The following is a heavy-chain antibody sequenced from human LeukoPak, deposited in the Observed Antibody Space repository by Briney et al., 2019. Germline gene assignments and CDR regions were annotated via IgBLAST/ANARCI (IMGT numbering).Heavy chain of an antibody. CDR1: GFTFSSYW. Sequence: PGGSLRLSCAASGFTFSSYWMSWVRQAPGKGLEWVANIKQDGSEKYYVDSVKGRFTISRDNAKNSLYLQMNSLRAEDTAVYYCASKRSGSSLDYWGQGTLVTVSS. D-gene: IGHD1-26*01. CDR3: ASKRSGSSLDY. CDR2: IKQDGSEK. V-gene: IGHV3-7*01. J-gene: IGHJ4*02.